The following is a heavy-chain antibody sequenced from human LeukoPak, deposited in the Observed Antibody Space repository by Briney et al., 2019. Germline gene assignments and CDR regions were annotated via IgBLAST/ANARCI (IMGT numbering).Heavy chain of an antibody. CDR2: IFPGGIT. D-gene: IGHD3-16*01. CDR1: GLTVSNNY. CDR3: ASYDGRAAYFEY. V-gene: IGHV3-66*02. J-gene: IGHJ4*02. Sequence: GGSLRLSCAASGLTVSNNYKSWVRQAPGKGLEWVSVIFPGGITYYADSVRGRFSISRDSSKNTVHLQMSSLRPEDTAVYYCASYDGRAAYFEYWGQGALVTVSS.